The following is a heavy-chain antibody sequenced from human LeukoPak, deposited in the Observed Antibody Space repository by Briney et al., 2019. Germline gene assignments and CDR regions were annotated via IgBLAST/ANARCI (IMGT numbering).Heavy chain of an antibody. V-gene: IGHV4-59*01. Sequence: PSETLSLTCTVSGGSISTYYWSWIRQSPGKGLEWIGYIYTSGTTNYNPSLKSRVTISLNTSKNQFSLKLSSVTAADTAVYFCARDPLSTNDFDIWGQGTMVTVSS. D-gene: IGHD1-1*01. CDR2: IYTSGTT. J-gene: IGHJ3*02. CDR3: ARDPLSTNDFDI. CDR1: GGSISTYY.